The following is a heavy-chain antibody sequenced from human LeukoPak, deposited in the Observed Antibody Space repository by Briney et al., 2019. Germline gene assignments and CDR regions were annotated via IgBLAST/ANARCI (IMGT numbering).Heavy chain of an antibody. V-gene: IGHV4-59*08. CDR1: GESMSGFY. CDR3: ARRSRDYGAFDY. D-gene: IGHD4-17*01. Sequence: SETLSLTCTVSGESMSGFYWNWIRQPPGKGLEWIGYMHYTGSTNYNPSLKSRVTISVDTSKNQFSLKLSSVTAADTAVYYCARRSRDYGAFDYWGQGTLVTVSS. CDR2: MHYTGST. J-gene: IGHJ4*02.